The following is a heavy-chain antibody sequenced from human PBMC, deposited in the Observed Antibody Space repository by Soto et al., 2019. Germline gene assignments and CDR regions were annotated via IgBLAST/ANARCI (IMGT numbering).Heavy chain of an antibody. J-gene: IGHJ4*02. V-gene: IGHV1-18*01. CDR3: ARDREYSSSSHLVDY. Sequence: ASVKVSCKASGYTFTSYGISWVRQAPGQGLEWMGWISAYNGNTNYAQKLQGRVTMTTDTSTSTAYMELRSLRSDDTAVYYCARDREYSSSSHLVDYWGQGTLVTVSS. CDR1: GYTFTSYG. CDR2: ISAYNGNT. D-gene: IGHD6-6*01.